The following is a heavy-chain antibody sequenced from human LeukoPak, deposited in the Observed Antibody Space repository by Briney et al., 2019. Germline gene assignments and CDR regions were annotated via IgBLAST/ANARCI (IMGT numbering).Heavy chain of an antibody. D-gene: IGHD1-26*01. V-gene: IGHV4-38-2*02. CDR1: GYSISSDYY. Sequence: SETLSLTCAASGYSISSDYYRGWIRQPPGKGLEWIGSIYHSGSTYYNPFLKSRVTISVDTSNNQFSLKLSAVTAADTSVYDYAIDRALSTLPDVCGRGTTVTVSS. CDR3: AIDRALSTLPDV. CDR2: IYHSGST. J-gene: IGHJ6*04.